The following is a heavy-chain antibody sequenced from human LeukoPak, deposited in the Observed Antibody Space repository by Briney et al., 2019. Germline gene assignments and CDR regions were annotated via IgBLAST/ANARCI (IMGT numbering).Heavy chain of an antibody. V-gene: IGHV3-21*01. Sequence: GGSLRLSCAASGFTFSSYWMSWVRQAPGKGLEWVSSTSGGNSYIFYADSVKGRFTVSRDNAKDSLYLQMNSLRAEDTAVYYCARALTTLTYEGYWGQGTLVTVSS. D-gene: IGHD1-1*01. CDR2: TSGGNSYI. J-gene: IGHJ4*02. CDR1: GFTFSSYW. CDR3: ARALTTLTYEGY.